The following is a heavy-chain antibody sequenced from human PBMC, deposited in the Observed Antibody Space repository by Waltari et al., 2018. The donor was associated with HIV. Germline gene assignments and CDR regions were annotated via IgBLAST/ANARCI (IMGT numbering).Heavy chain of an antibody. D-gene: IGHD3-16*01. J-gene: IGHJ4*02. CDR2: ISFDLKNK. CDR1: GFLFHTYA. Sequence: QVQLVESGGGVVQPGRSLRLSCAASGFLFHTYAMYWVRQAPGKGLEWVAMISFDLKNKFYADSVSGRFTISRDNSKNTLYLQMNNLRSEDTAVYYCAKDRTLRMMGYYFDNWGQGTLVTVSS. CDR3: AKDRTLRMMGYYFDN. V-gene: IGHV3-30*18.